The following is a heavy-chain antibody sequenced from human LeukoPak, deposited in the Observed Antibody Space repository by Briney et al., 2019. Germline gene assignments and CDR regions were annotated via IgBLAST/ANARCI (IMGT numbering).Heavy chain of an antibody. CDR2: ISSSGSTI. CDR1: GFTFSSYE. D-gene: IGHD3-3*01. J-gene: IGHJ3*02. CDR3: ARVARGVGGAFDI. Sequence: GGSLRLSCAASGFTFSSYEMNWVRQAPGKGLEWVSYISSSGSTIYYADSVKGRFTISRDNAKNSLYLQMNSLRAEDTAVYYRARVARGVGGAFDIWGQGTMVTVSS. V-gene: IGHV3-48*03.